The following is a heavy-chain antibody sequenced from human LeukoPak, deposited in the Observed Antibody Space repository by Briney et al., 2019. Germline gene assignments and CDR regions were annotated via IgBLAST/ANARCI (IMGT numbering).Heavy chain of an antibody. Sequence: PSETLSLTCTVSGGSISSSSYYWGWIRQPPGKGLEWIGSIYYSGSTYYNPSLKSRVTISVDTSKNQFSLKLSSVTAADTAVYYCARHHVAVAATGWFDPWGQGTLVTVSS. J-gene: IGHJ5*02. CDR2: IYYSGST. CDR1: GGSISSSSYY. D-gene: IGHD6-19*01. CDR3: ARHHVAVAATGWFDP. V-gene: IGHV4-39*01.